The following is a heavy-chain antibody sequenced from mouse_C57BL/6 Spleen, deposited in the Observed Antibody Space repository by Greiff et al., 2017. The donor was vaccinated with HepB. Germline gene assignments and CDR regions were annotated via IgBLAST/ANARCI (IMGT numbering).Heavy chain of an antibody. D-gene: IGHD1-1*01. Sequence: EVMLVESGGGLVKPGGSLKLSCAASGFTFSSSAMSWVRQTPEKRLEWVATISDGGSYTYYPDNVKGRFTISRDNAKNNLYLQMSHLKSEDTAMYYCARGGYGSSYGYFDVWGTGTTVTGSS. CDR1: GFTFSSSA. V-gene: IGHV5-4*03. CDR2: ISDGGSYT. CDR3: ARGGYGSSYGYFDV. J-gene: IGHJ1*03.